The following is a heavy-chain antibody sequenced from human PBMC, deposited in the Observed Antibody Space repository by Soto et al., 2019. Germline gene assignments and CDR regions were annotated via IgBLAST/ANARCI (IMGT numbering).Heavy chain of an antibody. CDR3: ARQDIVVVPAEDGARGYYYYYGMDV. CDR2: MNPNSGNT. V-gene: IGHV1-8*01. D-gene: IGHD2-2*01. Sequence: ASVKVSCKASGYTFTSYDINWVRQATGQGLEWMGWMNPNSGNTGYAQKFQGRVTMTRNTSISTAYMELSSLRSEDTAVYYCARQDIVVVPAEDGARGYYYYYGMDVWGQGTTVTVSS. CDR1: GYTFTSYD. J-gene: IGHJ6*02.